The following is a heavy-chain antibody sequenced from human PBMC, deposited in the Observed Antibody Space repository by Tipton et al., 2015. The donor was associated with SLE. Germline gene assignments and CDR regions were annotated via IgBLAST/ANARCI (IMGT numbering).Heavy chain of an antibody. CDR1: GDSVSSNSAA. CDR3: ARGGISEGLDRNSADY. J-gene: IGHJ4*02. V-gene: IGHV6-1*01. CDR2: TYYMSKWYN. D-gene: IGHD1-14*01. Sequence: GLVKPSQTLSLTCAISGDSVSSNSAAWNWIRQSPSRGLEWLGRTYYMSKWYNDYAVSVKSRIIINPDTSKNQFSLQLTSVTPEDTAVYYCARGGISEGLDRNSADYWGQGTLVTVSS.